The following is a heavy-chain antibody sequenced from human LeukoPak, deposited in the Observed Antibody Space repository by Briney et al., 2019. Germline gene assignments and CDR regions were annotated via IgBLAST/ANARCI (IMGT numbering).Heavy chain of an antibody. J-gene: IGHJ4*02. V-gene: IGHV3-30*02. CDR1: GFTFSSYG. CDR2: IRYDGSNK. Sequence: GGSLRLSFAASGFTFSSYGMHWVRQAPGKGLEWVAFIRYDGSNKYYADSVKGRFTISRDNSKNTLYLQMNSLRAEDTAVYYCARHALRWLRLRTHYFDYWGQGTLVTVSS. D-gene: IGHD5-12*01. CDR3: ARHALRWLRLRTHYFDY.